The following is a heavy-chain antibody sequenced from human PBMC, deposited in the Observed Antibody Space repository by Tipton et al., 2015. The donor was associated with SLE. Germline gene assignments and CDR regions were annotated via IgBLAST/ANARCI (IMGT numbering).Heavy chain of an antibody. V-gene: IGHV1-69*01. J-gene: IGHJ4*02. CDR1: GGTFSSYA. D-gene: IGHD6-13*01. CDR3: ARGYSNRGRYFDD. Sequence: QSGPEVKQPGSSVKVSCKASGGTFSSYAISWVRQAPGQGLEWMGGIIPVFHTANYAQKFQGRVTITADESTNTADMERSSLRSEDTAVYDWARGYSNRGRYFDDWGQGTLVTVSS. CDR2: IIPVFHTA.